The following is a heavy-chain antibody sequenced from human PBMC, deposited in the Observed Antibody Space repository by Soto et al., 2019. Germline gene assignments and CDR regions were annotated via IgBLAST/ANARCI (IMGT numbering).Heavy chain of an antibody. D-gene: IGHD3-16*01. Sequence: TGGSLRLSCAASGFTFSSYAMTWVRQAPGKGLEWVAVIQDGGSISYADSVSDRFTISRDNAKNTVFLEMNSLRPEDTAVYFCARGEGSGSNALGHWGQGTLVTVSS. CDR1: GFTFSSYA. J-gene: IGHJ4*02. CDR3: ARGEGSGSNALGH. CDR2: IQDGGSI. V-gene: IGHV3-66*01.